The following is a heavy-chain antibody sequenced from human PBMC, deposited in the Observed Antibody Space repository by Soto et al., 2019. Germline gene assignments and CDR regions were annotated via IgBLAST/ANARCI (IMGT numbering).Heavy chain of an antibody. CDR1: GASITFGRHS. CDR2: INHLETT. CDR3: ARGGGSSSSKC. D-gene: IGHD5-18*01. J-gene: IGHJ4*02. Sequence: TLSLTCSVSGASITFGRHSWSWIRQTPGKGLEWIGYINHLETTFYNPSFGSRLTLSIDRPKNQFSIKLHSMSAADRAVYFCARGGGSSSSKCWGEG. V-gene: IGHV4-30-2*01.